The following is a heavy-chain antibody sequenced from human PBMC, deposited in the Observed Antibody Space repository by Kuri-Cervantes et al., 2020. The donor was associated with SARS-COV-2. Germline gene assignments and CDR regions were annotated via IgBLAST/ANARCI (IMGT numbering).Heavy chain of an antibody. J-gene: IGHJ3*02. CDR3: ARHFGGSGSYSVPFDAFDI. V-gene: IGHV4-39*07. CDR1: GGPITSSSYF. D-gene: IGHD3-10*01. Sequence: SETLSLTCSVSGGPITSSSYFWGWVRQPPGKGLEWIGSIYYSGSFYYNPSLKSRVTISVDTSKNQFSLKLSSVTAADTAVYYCARHFGGSGSYSVPFDAFDIWGQGTMVTVSS. CDR2: IYYSGSF.